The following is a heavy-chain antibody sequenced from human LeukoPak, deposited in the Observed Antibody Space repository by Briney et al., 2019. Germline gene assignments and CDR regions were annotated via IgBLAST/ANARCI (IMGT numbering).Heavy chain of an antibody. J-gene: IGHJ4*02. CDR1: GGSFSGYY. CDR3: ARSMDGYGARTFDY. Sequence: PSETLSLTCAVYGGSFSGYYWSWIRQPPGKGLEWIGEINHSGSTNYNPSLKSRVTISVDRSKNQFSLKLSSVTAADTAVYYCARSMDGYGARTFDYWGQGTLVTVSS. V-gene: IGHV4-34*01. D-gene: IGHD5-12*01. CDR2: INHSGST.